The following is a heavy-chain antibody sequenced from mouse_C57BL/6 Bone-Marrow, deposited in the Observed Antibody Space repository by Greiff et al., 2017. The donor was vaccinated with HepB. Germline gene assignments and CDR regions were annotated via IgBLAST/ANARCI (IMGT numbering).Heavy chain of an antibody. D-gene: IGHD1-1*01. CDR2: IYPGSGST. CDR3: ARSPTVVATGVDY. CDR1: GYTFTSYW. V-gene: IGHV1-55*01. J-gene: IGHJ2*01. Sequence: QVQLQQPGAELVKPGASVKMSCKASGYTFTSYWITWVKQRPGQGLEWIGDIYPGSGSTNYNETFKSKATLTVDTSSSTAYMQLSSLTSEDSAVYYCARSPTVVATGVDYWGQGTTLTVSS.